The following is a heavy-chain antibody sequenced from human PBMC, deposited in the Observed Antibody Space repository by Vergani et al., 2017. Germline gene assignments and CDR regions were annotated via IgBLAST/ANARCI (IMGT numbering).Heavy chain of an antibody. Sequence: VQLVESAGGVVQPGGSLRLSCAASGFTFSSYSMNWVRQAPGKGLEWVSYISSSSSTIYYADSVKGRFTISRDNAKNSLYLQMNSLRAEDTAVYYCARYQSRLSETYGMDVWGQGTTVTVSS. CDR1: GFTFSSYS. D-gene: IGHD2-2*01. CDR3: ARYQSRLSETYGMDV. V-gene: IGHV3-48*01. CDR2: ISSSSSTI. J-gene: IGHJ6*02.